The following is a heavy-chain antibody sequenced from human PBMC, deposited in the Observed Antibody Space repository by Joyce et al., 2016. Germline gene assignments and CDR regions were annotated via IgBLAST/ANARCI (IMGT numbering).Heavy chain of an antibody. V-gene: IGHV3-73*02. Sequence: EVQLVESGGGLVQPGGSLKLSCAVYGLTLSGYSVHWVRQASGKGLEWVGRIRSKANGDATAYAASVKGRFSISRDDSKNTAYLQMNSLKTEDTAVYYCSNYDLWSGYSPSRDVWGQGSTVTVSS. CDR3: SNYDLWSGYSPSRDV. CDR1: GLTLSGYS. D-gene: IGHD3-3*01. J-gene: IGHJ6*02. CDR2: IRSKANGDAT.